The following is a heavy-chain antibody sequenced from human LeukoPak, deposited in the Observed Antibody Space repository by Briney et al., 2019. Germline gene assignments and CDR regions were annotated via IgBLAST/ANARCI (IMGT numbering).Heavy chain of an antibody. V-gene: IGHV4-34*01. CDR3: ASIPWGVPYYYDSSGAVAFDI. D-gene: IGHD3-22*01. CDR2: INRSGST. Sequence: SETLSLTCAVYGGSFSGYYWSWIRQPPGKGLEWIGEINRSGSTNYNPSLKSRVTISVDKSKNQFSLKLSSVTAADTAVYYCASIPWGVPYYYDSSGAVAFDIWGQGTVVTVSS. CDR1: GGSFSGYY. J-gene: IGHJ3*02.